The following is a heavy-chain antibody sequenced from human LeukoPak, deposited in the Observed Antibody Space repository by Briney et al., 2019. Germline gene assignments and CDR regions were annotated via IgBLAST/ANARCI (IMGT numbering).Heavy chain of an antibody. CDR3: ARRRGYYDFWSGHIDY. CDR2: IYHTGST. Sequence: SETLSLTCDVSGGYISSGLYSWSWIRQPLGKGLEWIGYIYHTGSTYYNPSLKSRVTISVDTSKNQFSLKLSSVTAADTAVYYCARRRGYYDFWSGHIDYWGQGTLVTVSS. D-gene: IGHD3-3*01. J-gene: IGHJ4*02. CDR1: GGYISSGLYS. V-gene: IGHV4-30-2*01.